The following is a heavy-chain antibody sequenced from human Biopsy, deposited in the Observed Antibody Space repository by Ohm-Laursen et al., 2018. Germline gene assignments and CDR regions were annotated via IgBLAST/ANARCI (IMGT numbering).Heavy chain of an antibody. V-gene: IGHV4-34*01. CDR2: INHSGRT. CDR3: ARTPGVAVAGRFFDL. CDR1: GESFNGYY. D-gene: IGHD6-19*01. Sequence: TLSLTCAVYGESFNGYYWSWIRQTPGKGLEWIGEINHSGRTNYNPSLKSRVTMSLDTSNKQFSLKLTSVTAADTAVYYCARTPGVAVAGRFFDLWGRGTLVTVSS. J-gene: IGHJ2*01.